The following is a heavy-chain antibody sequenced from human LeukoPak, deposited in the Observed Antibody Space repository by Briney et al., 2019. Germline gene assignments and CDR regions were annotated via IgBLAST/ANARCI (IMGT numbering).Heavy chain of an antibody. J-gene: IGHJ6*02. CDR1: GFTFSSYA. CDR2: ISGSGGST. V-gene: IGHV3-23*01. Sequence: GGSLRLSCAASGFTFSSYAVSWVRQAPGKGLEWVSAISGSGGSTYYADSVKGRFTISRDNSKNTLYLQMNSLRAEDTAVYYCAKGGEMATIMNYYYYYGMDVWGQGTRVTVSS. D-gene: IGHD5-12*01. CDR3: AKGGEMATIMNYYYYYGMDV.